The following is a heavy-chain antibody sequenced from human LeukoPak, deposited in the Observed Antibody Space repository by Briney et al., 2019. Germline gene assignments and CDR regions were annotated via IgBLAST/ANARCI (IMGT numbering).Heavy chain of an antibody. CDR1: GYTFTGYY. CDR3: ARDRQVAGTHHFDY. V-gene: IGHV1-2*02. D-gene: IGHD6-19*01. CDR2: INPNSGGT. Sequence: GASVKVSYKAAGYTFTGYYMHWVREAPGQGLEWMGWINPNSGGTNYAQKFQGRVTMTRDTSISTAYMELSRLRTDDTAVYYCARDRQVAGTHHFDYWGQGTLVTVSS. J-gene: IGHJ4*02.